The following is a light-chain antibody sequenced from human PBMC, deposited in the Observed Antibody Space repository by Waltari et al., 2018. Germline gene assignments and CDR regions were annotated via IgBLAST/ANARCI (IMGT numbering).Light chain of an antibody. CDR1: QSVLYSSNNKNY. CDR3: QQYYSNPQT. CDR2: WAS. V-gene: IGKV4-1*01. Sequence: DFVMTQSPDSLAVSLGERATINCKSSQSVLYSSNNKNYLDWYQQKPGQPPKLLIYWASTRESGVPDRFSGSGSGTDFTLTISSLQAEDVSVYYCQQYYSNPQTFGQGTKVEIK. J-gene: IGKJ1*01.